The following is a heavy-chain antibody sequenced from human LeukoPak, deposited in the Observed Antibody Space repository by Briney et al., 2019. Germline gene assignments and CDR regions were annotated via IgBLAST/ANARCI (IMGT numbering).Heavy chain of an antibody. J-gene: IGHJ6*03. D-gene: IGHD3-10*01. Sequence: GGSLRLSCAASGFTFSSYAMHWVRQAPGKGLEWVALISYDGSHKYYADSVKGRFTISRDNSKNTLYLQMNSLRAEDTAVYYCAKSSGSRYYYYMDVWGKGTTVTISS. CDR2: ISYDGSHK. CDR3: AKSSGSRYYYYMDV. V-gene: IGHV3-30*04. CDR1: GFTFSSYA.